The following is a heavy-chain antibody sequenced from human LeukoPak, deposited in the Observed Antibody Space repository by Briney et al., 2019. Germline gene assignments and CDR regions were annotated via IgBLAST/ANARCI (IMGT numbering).Heavy chain of an antibody. CDR2: ITSGGDYI. Sequence: GSLRLSCAASGFTFNTFNMNWVRQAPGKGLKWVSSITSGGDYIYYADSVKGRFTTSRDNAKNSLSLQLNSLRVEDTAVYYCARGHYDVLAASYKWTPDYWGQGTLVTVSS. J-gene: IGHJ4*02. V-gene: IGHV3-21*01. CDR3: ARGHYDVLAASYKWTPDY. CDR1: GFTFNTFN. D-gene: IGHD3-9*01.